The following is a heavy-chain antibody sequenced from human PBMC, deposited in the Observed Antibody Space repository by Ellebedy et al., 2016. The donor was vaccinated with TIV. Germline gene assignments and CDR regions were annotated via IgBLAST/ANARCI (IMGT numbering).Heavy chain of an antibody. J-gene: IGHJ5*01. D-gene: IGHD2-8*01. CDR2: ISGSGGST. V-gene: IGHV3-23*01. Sequence: GESLKISCAASGFTFRSYAMSWVRQAPGKGLEWVSVISGSGGSTNYADSVKGRFTISRDNSKNTLYLQLDSRRAEYTAVYYCARQGYCTTCPQSWFDSWGQGTLVTVSS. CDR1: GFTFRSYA. CDR3: ARQGYCTTCPQSWFDS.